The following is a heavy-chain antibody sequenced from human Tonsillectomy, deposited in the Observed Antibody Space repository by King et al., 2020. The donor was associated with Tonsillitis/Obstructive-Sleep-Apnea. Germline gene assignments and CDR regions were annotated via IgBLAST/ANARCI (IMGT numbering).Heavy chain of an antibody. V-gene: IGHV4-31*01. Sequence: QLQESGPGLVKTSQTLSLTCTVSGASISSGAYSWSWIRQHPGKGLEWIGYIHYSGTTYYNPSLKSLVTISGDTSRNQFSLNLTSVTAADTAVYYCATSGDYTSYAFEIWGQGTVVTVSS. CDR3: ATSGDYTSYAFEI. J-gene: IGHJ3*02. D-gene: IGHD4-17*01. CDR1: GASISSGAYS. CDR2: IHYSGTT.